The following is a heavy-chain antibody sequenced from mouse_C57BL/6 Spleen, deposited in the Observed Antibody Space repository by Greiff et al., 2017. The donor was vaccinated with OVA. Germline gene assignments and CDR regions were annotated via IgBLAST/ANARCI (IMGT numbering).Heavy chain of an antibody. Sequence: EVKLQESGAELVKPGASVKLSCTASGFNIKDYYMHWVKQRTEQGLEWIGRIDPEDGETKYAPKFQGKATITADTSSNTAYLQLSSLTSEDTAVYYCALTSFITTVVATDYWGQGTTLTVAS. CDR3: ALTSFITTVVATDY. J-gene: IGHJ2*01. CDR2: IDPEDGET. CDR1: GFNIKDYY. V-gene: IGHV14-2*01. D-gene: IGHD1-1*01.